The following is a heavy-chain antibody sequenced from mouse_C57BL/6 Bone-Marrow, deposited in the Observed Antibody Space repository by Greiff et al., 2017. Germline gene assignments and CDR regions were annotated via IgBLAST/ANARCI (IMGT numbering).Heavy chain of an antibody. CDR1: GFSLTSYG. CDR3: ARNGDGYYLAWFAY. D-gene: IGHD2-3*01. CDR2: IWSGGST. Sequence: QVQLKESGPGLVQPSQSLSITCTVSGFSLTSYGVHWVRQSPGKGLEWLGVIWSGGSTDYNAAFISRMSISKDNSKSQVFFKMNSLQADDTAIYYCARNGDGYYLAWFAYWGQGTLVTVSA. V-gene: IGHV2-2*01. J-gene: IGHJ3*01.